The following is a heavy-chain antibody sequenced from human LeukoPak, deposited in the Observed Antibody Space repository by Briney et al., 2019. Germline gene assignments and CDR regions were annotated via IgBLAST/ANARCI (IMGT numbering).Heavy chain of an antibody. CDR2: ISSSSSTI. J-gene: IGHJ3*02. CDR3: ARGRITIFGVVPDAFDI. CDR1: GFTFSSYS. Sequence: GGSLRLSCAASGFTFSSYSMNWVRQAPGKGLGWVSYISSSSSTIYYADSVKGRFTISRDNAKNSLYLQMNSLRAEDTAVYYCARGRITIFGVVPDAFDIWGQGTMVTVSS. D-gene: IGHD3-3*01. V-gene: IGHV3-48*01.